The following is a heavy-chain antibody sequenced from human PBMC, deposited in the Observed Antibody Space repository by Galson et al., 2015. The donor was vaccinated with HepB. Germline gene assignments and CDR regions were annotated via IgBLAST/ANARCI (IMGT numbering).Heavy chain of an antibody. V-gene: IGHV3-23*01. CDR1: GFTFSNYV. J-gene: IGHJ3*02. CDR3: ANNFGYSSSWGTLDI. CDR2: ISGSGDSA. Sequence: SLRLSCAASGFTFSNYVMSWVRQAPGKGLEWVSTISGSGDSAYYADSVKGRFTISRDNSKNTLYLQMNSLRAEDTAVYYCANNFGYSSSWGTLDIWGQGTMVTVSS. D-gene: IGHD6-13*01.